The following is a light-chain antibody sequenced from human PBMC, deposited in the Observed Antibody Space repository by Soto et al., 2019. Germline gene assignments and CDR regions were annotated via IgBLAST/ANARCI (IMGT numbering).Light chain of an antibody. Sequence: EIVLTQSPGTLSLSPGEGATLSCRASQSINSFLAWYQQRRGQAPRLLIHGASNRATGLPDRFSGSESGPDCPLTISRLEPEDFGVYYCQQYGGSPSTFGQGTKVEVK. CDR3: QQYGGSPST. J-gene: IGKJ1*01. CDR2: GAS. CDR1: QSINSF. V-gene: IGKV3-20*01.